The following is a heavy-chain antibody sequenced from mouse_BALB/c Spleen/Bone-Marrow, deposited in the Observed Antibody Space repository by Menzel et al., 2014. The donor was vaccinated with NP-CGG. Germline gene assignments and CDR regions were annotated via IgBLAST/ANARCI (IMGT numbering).Heavy chain of an antibody. D-gene: IGHD1-1*02. CDR3: ARHGGFGNYFDY. V-gene: IGHV5-6-2*01. CDR1: GFTFSRYY. Sequence: EVMLVESGGGLVKLGGSLELSCAAYGFTFSRYYMSWVRQTPEKRLVLVAAIISNGENNYYPDTVKGRFTISRDNAKNTLYLQMSSLKSEDAALYYCARHGGFGNYFDYWGQGTTLTVSS. J-gene: IGHJ2*01. CDR2: IISNGENN.